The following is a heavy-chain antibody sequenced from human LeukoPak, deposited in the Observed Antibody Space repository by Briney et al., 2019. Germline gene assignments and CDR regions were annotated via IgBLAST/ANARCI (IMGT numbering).Heavy chain of an antibody. CDR3: ARFVKPAAIRAVFSRKPYYYYMDV. CDR1: GGSISSGSYH. J-gene: IGHJ6*03. V-gene: IGHV4-39*07. D-gene: IGHD2-2*02. CDR2: INHSGST. Sequence: PSETLSLTCSVSGGSISSGSYHWSWIRQPPGKGLEWIGEINHSGSTNYNPSLKSRVTISVDTSKNQFSLKLSSVTAADTAVYYCARFVKPAAIRAVFSRKPYYYYMDVWGKGTTVTVSS.